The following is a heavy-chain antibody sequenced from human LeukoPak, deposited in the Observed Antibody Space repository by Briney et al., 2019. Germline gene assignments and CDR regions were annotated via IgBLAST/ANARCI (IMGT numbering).Heavy chain of an antibody. J-gene: IGHJ4*02. CDR3: ARDLYYDILTGYYSPGYFDY. CDR2: ISGSGGST. Sequence: GGSLRLSCAASGFTSSSYAMSWVRQAPGKGVEWVSAISGSGGSTYYADSMKGRFTISRDNSKNTLYLQMNSLRAEDTAVYYCARDLYYDILTGYYSPGYFDYWGQGTLVTVSS. CDR1: GFTSSSYA. D-gene: IGHD3-9*01. V-gene: IGHV3-23*01.